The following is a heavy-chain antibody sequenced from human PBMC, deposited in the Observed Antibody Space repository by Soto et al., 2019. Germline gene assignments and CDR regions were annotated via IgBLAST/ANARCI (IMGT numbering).Heavy chain of an antibody. Sequence: EVQLVESGGDLVQPGGSLKLSCAASGFIFSGTTIHWVRQASGAGLEWVGRIRGRADNYATGYAASVKGRFTISRDDSKKSAYLQMNSLKTEDTAVYFCTRAPDGNNADYWGQGTLVTVSS. CDR2: IRGRADNYAT. J-gene: IGHJ4*02. CDR1: GFIFSGTT. V-gene: IGHV3-73*02. CDR3: TRAPDGNNADY. D-gene: IGHD6-13*01.